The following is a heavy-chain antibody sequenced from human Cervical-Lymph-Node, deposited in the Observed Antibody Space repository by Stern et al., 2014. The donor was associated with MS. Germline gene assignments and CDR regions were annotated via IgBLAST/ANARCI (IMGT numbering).Heavy chain of an antibody. J-gene: IGHJ3*02. D-gene: IGHD3-3*01. V-gene: IGHV4-4*02. Sequence: QLQLQESGPGLVKPSGTLSLTCAVSGGSISSSNWWSWVRQPPGKGLEWIGEIYHSGSTNYNPSLQSRVTISVDKSKNQFSLKLSSVTAADTAVYYCASSSGGDFWSGLNLADAFDIWGQGTMVTVSS. CDR2: IYHSGST. CDR1: GGSISSSNW. CDR3: ASSSGGDFWSGLNLADAFDI.